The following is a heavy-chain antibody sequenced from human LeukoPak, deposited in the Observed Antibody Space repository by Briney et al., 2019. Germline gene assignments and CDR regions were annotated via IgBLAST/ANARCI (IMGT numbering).Heavy chain of an antibody. CDR2: INHSGST. Sequence: PSETLSLTCAVYGGSFSGYYWSWIRQPPGKGLEWIGEINHSGSTNYNPSLKSRVTISVDTSKNQFSLKLSSVTAADTAVYYCARARRSIAAAGTGFAFDIWGQGTMVTVSS. CDR3: ARARRSIAAAGTGFAFDI. V-gene: IGHV4-34*01. D-gene: IGHD6-13*01. CDR1: GGSFSGYY. J-gene: IGHJ3*02.